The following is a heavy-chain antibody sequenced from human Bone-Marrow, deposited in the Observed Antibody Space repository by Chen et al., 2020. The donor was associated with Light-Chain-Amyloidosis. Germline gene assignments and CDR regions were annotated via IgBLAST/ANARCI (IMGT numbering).Heavy chain of an antibody. Sequence: QITLKESGPSLVKPTQTLTLTCSFSGFSLSNSGEGVGWIRQPPGKALEWLALIYRDDDQYYIPSLKSRLTITKDTSKNQVVLRMTHMDPVDTATFYCAHRRQPDYCNGGNCYSRWFESWGQGILVTVSS. D-gene: IGHD2-15*01. V-gene: IGHV2-5*02. CDR1: GFSLSNSGEG. CDR2: IYRDDDQ. J-gene: IGHJ5*01. CDR3: AHRRQPDYCNGGNCYSRWFES.